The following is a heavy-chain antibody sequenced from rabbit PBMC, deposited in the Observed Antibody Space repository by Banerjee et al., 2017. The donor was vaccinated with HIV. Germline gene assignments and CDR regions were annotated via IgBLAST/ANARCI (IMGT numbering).Heavy chain of an antibody. CDR1: GFSFSSSHW. CDR2: IDVGSIGRT. V-gene: IGHV1S45*01. J-gene: IGHJ4*01. CDR3: AGDFNL. Sequence: QEQLEESGGDLVKPEGSLTLTCTASGFSFSSSHWIYWVRQAPGKGLEWVACIDVGSIGRTYYASWAKGRFTISKTSSTTVTLQMTSLTAADTATYFCAGDFNLWGPGTLSPS.